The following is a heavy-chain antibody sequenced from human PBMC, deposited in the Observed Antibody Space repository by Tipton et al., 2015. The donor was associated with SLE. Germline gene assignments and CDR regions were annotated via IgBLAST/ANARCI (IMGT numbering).Heavy chain of an antibody. Sequence: YLRLSCGASGFTVSSYYMSWVRQAPGKGLEWVSVIYTGGSTYYADSVKGRFTISRDNSKNTVYLQMNSLRTEDTAVYYCAKDVDSSGWNGPENWGQGTLVTVSP. CDR1: GFTVSSYY. CDR3: AKDVDSSGWNGPEN. J-gene: IGHJ4*02. V-gene: IGHV3-66*01. CDR2: IYTGGST. D-gene: IGHD6-19*01.